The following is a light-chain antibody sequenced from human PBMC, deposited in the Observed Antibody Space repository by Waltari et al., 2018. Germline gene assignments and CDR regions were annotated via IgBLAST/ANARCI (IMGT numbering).Light chain of an antibody. V-gene: IGLV2-23*02. CDR2: AVT. CDR1: SSDVGSYNL. J-gene: IGLJ3*02. CDR3: CSYAGLWV. Sequence: QSALTQPASVSGSPGQSITISCTGTSSDVGSYNLVSWYQQHPGKAPKPLISAVTKLPSWVSNRFSGSTSGNTASLTISGLQAEDEADYYCCSYAGLWVFGGGTKLTVL.